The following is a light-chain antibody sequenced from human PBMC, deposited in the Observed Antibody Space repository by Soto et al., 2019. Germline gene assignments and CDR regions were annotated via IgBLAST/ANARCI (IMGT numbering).Light chain of an antibody. V-gene: IGKV3-15*01. CDR1: QTVSRN. J-gene: IGKJ5*01. CDR3: QQHGQWPIT. CDR2: DIS. Sequence: IIVTHSPDTLSMPPGEIATLSCRASQTVSRNLAWYQQRPGQAPRLLIYDISNRATGVPARFSGSGSETEFTLTIRSLQSEDFATYYCQQHGQWPITFGQGTRLEIK.